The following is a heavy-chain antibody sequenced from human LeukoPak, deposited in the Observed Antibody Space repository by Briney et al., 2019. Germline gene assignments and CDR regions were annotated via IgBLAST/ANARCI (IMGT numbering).Heavy chain of an antibody. Sequence: ASVTVSCKASGYTFTSYGISWVRQAPGQGLEWMGWISAYNGNTNYAQKLQGRVTMTTDTSTSTAYMELRSLRSDGTAVYYCANIAVAGYFDYWGQGTLVTVSS. J-gene: IGHJ4*02. CDR2: ISAYNGNT. D-gene: IGHD6-19*01. CDR1: GYTFTSYG. CDR3: ANIAVAGYFDY. V-gene: IGHV1-18*01.